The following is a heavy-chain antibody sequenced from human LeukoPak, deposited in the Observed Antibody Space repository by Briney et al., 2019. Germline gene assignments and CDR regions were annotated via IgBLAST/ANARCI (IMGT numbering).Heavy chain of an antibody. CDR2: IISSSSYI. CDR1: GFTFSSYT. Sequence: GGSLRPSCAASGFTFSSYTMNWVRQAPGKGLEWVSSIISSSSYIYYTDSVKGRFTISRDNAKNSLYLQMNSLRAEYTAVYYCARDFGGYCSSSKCYLGYLDYWGQGTLVTVSS. V-gene: IGHV3-21*03. D-gene: IGHD2-2*01. J-gene: IGHJ4*02. CDR3: ARDFGGYCSSSKCYLGYLDY.